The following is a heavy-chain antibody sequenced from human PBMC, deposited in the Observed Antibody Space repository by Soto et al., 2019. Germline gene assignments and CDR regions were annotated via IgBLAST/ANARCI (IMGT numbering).Heavy chain of an antibody. J-gene: IGHJ4*02. CDR3: AKAGCSGGTCYLYYFDY. CDR1: GFTFNTYA. CDR2: IGSDGTAI. Sequence: EVQLLESGGGLVQPGGSLRLSCAASGFTFNTYAMSWVRQAPGKGLEWVSAIGSDGTAIQYADSVKGRFTISKDNSKDTLYLQMDSLRVEDSAVYSCAKAGCSGGTCYLYYFDYWGQGALVTVSS. V-gene: IGHV3-23*05. D-gene: IGHD2-15*01.